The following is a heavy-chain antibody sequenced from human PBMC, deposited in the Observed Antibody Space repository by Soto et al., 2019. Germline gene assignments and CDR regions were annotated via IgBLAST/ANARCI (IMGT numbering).Heavy chain of an antibody. J-gene: IGHJ4*02. V-gene: IGHV3-23*01. CDR2: ITGSGDST. CDR1: GFTFANYA. Sequence: PGGSLRLSCAASGFTFANYAMNWVRQAPGKGLEWVSAITGSGDSTYYADSVKGRFTFSRDNSKNTLYLQMNSLGAEDTAVYYCAKSGPNWGLFDYWGQGTLVTVSS. CDR3: AKSGPNWGLFDY. D-gene: IGHD7-27*01.